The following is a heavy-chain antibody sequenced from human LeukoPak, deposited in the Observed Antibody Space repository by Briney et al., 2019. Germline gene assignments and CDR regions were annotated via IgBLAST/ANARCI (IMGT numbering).Heavy chain of an antibody. V-gene: IGHV3-33*01. CDR1: GFTFSTYG. D-gene: IGHD2-8*02. Sequence: GGSLRLSCAASGFTFSTYGMHWVRQAPGKGLEWVALIWFDGSKRYYGDSLKGRFTVSRDNSKNTLYLQVDSLRAEDTAVYYCARCTGGSCVFDYWGQGTLVTVSS. CDR3: ARCTGGSCVFDY. CDR2: IWFDGSKR. J-gene: IGHJ4*02.